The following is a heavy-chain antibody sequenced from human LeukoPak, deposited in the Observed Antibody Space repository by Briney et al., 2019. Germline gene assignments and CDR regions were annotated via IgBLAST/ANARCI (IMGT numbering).Heavy chain of an antibody. J-gene: IGHJ4*02. CDR2: ISGSGGST. CDR1: GFTFSSYA. D-gene: IGHD4-17*01. CDR3: AKEPHLTTEVTPEIDY. V-gene: IGHV3-23*01. Sequence: GGSLRLSCAASGFTFSSYAMSWVRQAPGKGLEWVSAISGSGGSTYYADSVKGRFTISRDNSKNTLYLQMNSLRAEDTAVYYCAKEPHLTTEVTPEIDYWGQGTLVTVSS.